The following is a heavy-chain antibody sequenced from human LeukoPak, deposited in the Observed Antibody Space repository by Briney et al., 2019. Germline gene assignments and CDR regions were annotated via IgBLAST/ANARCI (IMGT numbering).Heavy chain of an antibody. V-gene: IGHV3-30*18. D-gene: IGHD3-10*01. CDR3: AKDRIIISFGDVSKR. CDR1: GFTFSSYE. Sequence: GVALRRTCAASGFTFSSYEMNWVRQAPGKGLEWVALISHDETTQHYADSVKGRFTISRENSKNTLYLQMNNLRVDDTAVYYCAKDRIIISFGDVSKRWGQGRLVTV. CDR2: ISHDETTQ. J-gene: IGHJ1*01.